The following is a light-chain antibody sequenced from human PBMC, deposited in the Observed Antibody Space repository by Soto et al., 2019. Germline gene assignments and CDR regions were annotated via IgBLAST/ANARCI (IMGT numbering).Light chain of an antibody. CDR2: DAF. CDR3: QQRSNRPPEVT. CDR1: QSVSSY. J-gene: IGKJ2*01. V-gene: IGKV3-11*01. Sequence: EIVLTQSPATLSLSPGERATLSCRASQSVSSYLAWYQQKPGQAPRLLIYDAFNRATGIPARFSGSGSGTDFTLTISSLEPEDFAVYYCQQRSNRPPEVTFGQGTKLEIK.